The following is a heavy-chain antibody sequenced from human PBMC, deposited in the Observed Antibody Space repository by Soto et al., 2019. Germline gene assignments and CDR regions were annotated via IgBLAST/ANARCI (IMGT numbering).Heavy chain of an antibody. Sequence: EVQLVESGGGVVRPGGSLRLSCAGSGFVCDDYGMSWVRQSPGKGLEWVSGINWNGASAGYVDSVKGRFTISRDTAKRTLYLQMNDLRAEDTALYFYARGAYCRANSGYLFFAHWGQGTLVTVSS. J-gene: IGHJ4*02. CDR3: ARGAYCRANSGYLFFAH. V-gene: IGHV3-20*04. CDR1: GFVCDDYG. D-gene: IGHD5-12*01. CDR2: INWNGASA.